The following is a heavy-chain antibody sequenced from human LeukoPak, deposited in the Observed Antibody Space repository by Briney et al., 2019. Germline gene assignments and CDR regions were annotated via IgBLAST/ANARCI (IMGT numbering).Heavy chain of an antibody. CDR2: TWYDGRNN. V-gene: IGHV3-33*01. Sequence: GGSLRLSCAASGFTFSSYGMHWVRQAPGKGLEWVAVTWYDGRNNYYAASVKGRFTISRDDYKTTVYLLMNSLRAEDTAVYYCAREVAPLYFHYGMDVWGEGTTVTVSS. CDR3: AREVAPLYFHYGMDV. CDR1: GFTFSSYG. D-gene: IGHD2-21*01. J-gene: IGHJ6*01.